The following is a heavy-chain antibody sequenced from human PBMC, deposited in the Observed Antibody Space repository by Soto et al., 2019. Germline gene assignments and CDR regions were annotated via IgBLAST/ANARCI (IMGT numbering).Heavy chain of an antibody. V-gene: IGHV3-23*01. J-gene: IGHJ2*01. Sequence: PGKGLEWVSAITGRGDRTYYADSVKGQVTIARDYVKNTLSLQMNSLRAEDTAIYYCAIFFHADVGIRDSVPVSAFLLNRSSDL. CDR3: AIFFHADVGIRDSVPVSAFLLNRSSDL. CDR2: ITGRGDRT. D-gene: IGHD3-16*01.